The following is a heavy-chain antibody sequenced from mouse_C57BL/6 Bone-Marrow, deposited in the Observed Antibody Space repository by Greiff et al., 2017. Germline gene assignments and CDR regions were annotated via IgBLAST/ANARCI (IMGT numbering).Heavy chain of an antibody. CDR3: TRYYDYEDWCCDV. J-gene: IGHJ1*03. CDR1: GYTFTSYW. CDR2: IYPGNSDT. D-gene: IGHD2-4*01. V-gene: IGHV1-5*01. Sequence: VQLQQSGTVLARPGASVKMSCKTSGYTFTSYWMHWVKQRPGQGLEWIGAIYPGNSDTSYNQKFKGKAKLTAVTSASTAYMELSSLTNEDSAVYYCTRYYDYEDWCCDVWGTGTTVTVSA.